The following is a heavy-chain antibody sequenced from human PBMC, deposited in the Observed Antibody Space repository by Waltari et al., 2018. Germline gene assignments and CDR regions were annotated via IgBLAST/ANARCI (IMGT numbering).Heavy chain of an antibody. V-gene: IGHV4-59*11. CDR3: ALEGGSTNENWFDP. J-gene: IGHJ5*02. Sequence: QVQLQESGPGLVKPSETLSLTCTVSGGSISSHYWSWIRQPPGKGLEWIGYIYYSGSTNYNPPLKSRVTISVDTSKNQFSLKLSSVTAADTAVYYCALEGGSTNENWFDPWGQGTLVTVSS. CDR1: GGSISSHY. D-gene: IGHD2-2*01. CDR2: IYYSGST.